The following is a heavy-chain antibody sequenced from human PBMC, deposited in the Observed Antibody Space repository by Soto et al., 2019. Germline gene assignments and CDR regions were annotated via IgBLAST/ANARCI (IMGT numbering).Heavy chain of an antibody. Sequence: SETLSLTCTVSAGSISSGGYYWSWIRQHPGKGLEWIGYIYYSGSTYYNPSLKSRVTISVDTSKNQFSLKLSSVTAADTAVYHCARGDFNSGSYYPFAYWGQGTLVTVSS. CDR2: IYYSGST. J-gene: IGHJ4*02. D-gene: IGHD3-10*01. CDR1: AGSISSGGYY. CDR3: ARGDFNSGSYYPFAY. V-gene: IGHV4-31*03.